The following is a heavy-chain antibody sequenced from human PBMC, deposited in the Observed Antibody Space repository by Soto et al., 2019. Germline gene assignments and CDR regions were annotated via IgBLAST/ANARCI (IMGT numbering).Heavy chain of an antibody. CDR1: GFLFSSYA. CDR3: TIVRVADSALDH. CDR2: ISSHGDTT. D-gene: IGHD3-10*02. J-gene: IGHJ4*02. V-gene: IGHV3-23*01. Sequence: GGSLRLSCEASGFLFSSYAMNWVRQAPGKGLEWVSSISSHGDTTYYAESVRGRFTISRDNSKNTLFLHMSNLRAEDTAMYYCTIVRVADSALDHWGQGTLVTVSS.